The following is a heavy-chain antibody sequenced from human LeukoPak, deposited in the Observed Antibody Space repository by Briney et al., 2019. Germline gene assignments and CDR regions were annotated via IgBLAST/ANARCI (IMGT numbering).Heavy chain of an antibody. V-gene: IGHV4-59*01. CDR3: ARDLTISSGGSCYDY. J-gene: IGHJ4*02. Sequence: SETLSLTCTVSGGSISSYYWSWLRQPPGKGLEWSGYIYYSGSTNYNPSLKSRVTISVDTSKNQFSLKLSSVTAADTAVYYCARDLTISSGGSCYDYWGQGTLVTVSS. D-gene: IGHD2-15*01. CDR2: IYYSGST. CDR1: GGSISSYY.